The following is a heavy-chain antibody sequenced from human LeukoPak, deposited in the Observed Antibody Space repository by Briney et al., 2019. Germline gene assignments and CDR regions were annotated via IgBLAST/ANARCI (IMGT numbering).Heavy chain of an antibody. CDR2: ISYDGSNK. CDR3: AKDPGRAYYYDSSGYYP. J-gene: IGHJ5*02. CDR1: GFTFSSYS. D-gene: IGHD3-22*01. Sequence: GGSLRLSCAASGFTFSSYSMNWVRQAPGKGLEWVAVISYDGSNKYYADSVKGRFTISRDNSKNTLYLQMNSLRAEDTAVYYCAKDPGRAYYYDSSGYYPWGQGTLVTVSS. V-gene: IGHV3-30*18.